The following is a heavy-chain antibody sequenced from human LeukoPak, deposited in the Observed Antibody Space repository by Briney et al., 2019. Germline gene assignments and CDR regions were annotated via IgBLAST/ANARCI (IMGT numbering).Heavy chain of an antibody. Sequence: ASVKVSCKASGYTFTSYGISWVRQAPGRGREWIGWISAYNGNTNYAQRLQGRVTMTTDTSTSTAYMELRSLRSDDTAVYYCARVSSPYGSGSYGLWFDPWGQGTLVTVSS. D-gene: IGHD3-10*01. CDR3: ARVSSPYGSGSYGLWFDP. J-gene: IGHJ5*02. CDR1: GYTFTSYG. V-gene: IGHV1-18*01. CDR2: ISAYNGNT.